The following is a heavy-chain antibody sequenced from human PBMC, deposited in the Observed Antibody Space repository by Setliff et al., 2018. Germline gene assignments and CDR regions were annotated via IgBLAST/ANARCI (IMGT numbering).Heavy chain of an antibody. Sequence: ASETLSLTCTISGGFTSSFYWSWIRQAPGKGLEWIGYVDHSGSTNFSPSLKSRGTISVDTSKTQVSLTLTSVTAADTAVYYCARDPSSVAARPGYWGQGTLVTVSS. CDR1: GGFTSSFY. CDR3: ARDPSSVAARPGY. CDR2: VDHSGST. J-gene: IGHJ4*02. D-gene: IGHD6-6*01. V-gene: IGHV4-59*01.